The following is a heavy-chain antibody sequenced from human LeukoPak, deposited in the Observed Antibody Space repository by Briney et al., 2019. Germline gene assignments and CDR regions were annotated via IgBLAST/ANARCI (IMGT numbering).Heavy chain of an antibody. J-gene: IGHJ4*02. CDR2: IYTSGST. CDR3: ARENSGSYREFDY. V-gene: IGHV4-4*07. Sequence: SETLSLTCTVSGGSISSYYWSWIRQPAGKGLEWIGRIYTSGSTNYNASLKSRVSMSVDTSKNQLSLKLSSVTAADTAVFYCARENSGSYREFDYWGQGTLVTVSS. CDR1: GGSISSYY. D-gene: IGHD1-26*01.